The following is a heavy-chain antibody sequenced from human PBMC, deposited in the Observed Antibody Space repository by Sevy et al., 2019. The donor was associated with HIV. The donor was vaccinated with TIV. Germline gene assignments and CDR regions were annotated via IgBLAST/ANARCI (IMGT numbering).Heavy chain of an antibody. V-gene: IGHV3-30-3*01. CDR3: ARGMYSYDAFDI. Sequence: GGSLRLSCAASGFTFSRYAMHWVRQAPGKGLEWVAVISYDGSNEYYADSVKGRFTISRDNSKNTLYLQMNSLRAEDTAVYYCARGMYSYDAFDIWGQGTMVTVSS. D-gene: IGHD6-13*01. CDR2: ISYDGSNE. CDR1: GFTFSRYA. J-gene: IGHJ3*02.